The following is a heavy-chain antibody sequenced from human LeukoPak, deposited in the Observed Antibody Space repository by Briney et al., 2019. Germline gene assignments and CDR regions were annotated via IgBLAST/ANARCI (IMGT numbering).Heavy chain of an antibody. CDR2: INHSGST. Sequence: SETLSLTCAVYGGSFSGYYWSWIRQPPGKGLEWIGEINHSGSTNYNPSLKSRVTISVDTSKNQFSLKLSSVTAADTAVYCCAREPITMVRGVFDYWGQGTLVTVSS. CDR3: AREPITMVRGVFDY. D-gene: IGHD3-10*01. J-gene: IGHJ4*02. V-gene: IGHV4-34*01. CDR1: GGSFSGYY.